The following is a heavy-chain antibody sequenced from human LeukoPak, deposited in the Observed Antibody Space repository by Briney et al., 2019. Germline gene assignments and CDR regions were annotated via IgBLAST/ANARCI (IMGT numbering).Heavy chain of an antibody. J-gene: IGHJ4*02. V-gene: IGHV4-34*01. CDR3: ASLSGSSWSIDY. Sequence: PSETLSLTCAVYGGSFSGYYWSWIRQPPGKGLEGIGEINHSGSTNYNPSLKSRVTISVDTSKNQFSLKLSSVTAADTAVYYCASLSGSSWSIDYWGQGTLVTVSS. D-gene: IGHD6-13*01. CDR1: GGSFSGYY. CDR2: INHSGST.